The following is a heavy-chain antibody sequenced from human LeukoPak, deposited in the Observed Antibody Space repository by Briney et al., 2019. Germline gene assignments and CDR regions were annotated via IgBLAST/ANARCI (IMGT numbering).Heavy chain of an antibody. CDR1: GFTFSSYA. Sequence: GGSLRLSCAASGFTFSSYAMSWVRQAPGKGLEWVSAISGSGGSTYYADSVKGRFTISRDNSKNTLYLQMNSLRAEDTAVYYCAGTAGLLWFGELFDYWGQGTLVTVSS. J-gene: IGHJ4*02. D-gene: IGHD3-10*01. V-gene: IGHV3-23*01. CDR3: AGTAGLLWFGELFDY. CDR2: ISGSGGST.